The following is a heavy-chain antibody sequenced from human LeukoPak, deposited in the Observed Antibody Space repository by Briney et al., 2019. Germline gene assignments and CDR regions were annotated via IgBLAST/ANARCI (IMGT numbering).Heavy chain of an antibody. D-gene: IGHD3-3*02. CDR2: IIPIFGTA. CDR1: GSTFSSYA. CDR3: ARNSPHFWSGYPKADAFDI. J-gene: IGHJ3*02. Sequence: ASVKVSCKASGSTFSSYAISWVRQAPGQGLERMGGIIPIFGTANYAQKFQGRVTITADESTSTAYMELSSLRSEDTAVYYCARNSPHFWSGYPKADAFDIWGQGTMVTVSS. V-gene: IGHV1-69*13.